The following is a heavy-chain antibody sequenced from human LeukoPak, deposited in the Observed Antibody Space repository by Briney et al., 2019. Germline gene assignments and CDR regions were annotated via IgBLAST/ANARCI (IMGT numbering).Heavy chain of an antibody. Sequence: PSETLCLTCTVSGVTVSSYYLSWIRQPPGKGLEWIGYNYYSGSTNYNPSLKSPFTISLGTYKNQFSLKLRSVTAADTAVYYCAGAGYGSGSYFVYWGQGTLVTVSS. CDR2: NYYSGST. J-gene: IGHJ4*02. V-gene: IGHV4-59*02. CDR3: AGAGYGSGSYFVY. CDR1: GVTVSSYY. D-gene: IGHD3-10*01.